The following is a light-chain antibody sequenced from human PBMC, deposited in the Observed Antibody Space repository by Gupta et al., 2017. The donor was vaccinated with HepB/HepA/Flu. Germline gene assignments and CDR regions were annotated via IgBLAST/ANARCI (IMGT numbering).Light chain of an antibody. CDR3: QQYNAWPFT. Sequence: EILTTHSPATPPVSTAKLATLSCRASQSVTSKLAWYQQKPGQAPSLLIYGASARATGIPARFSGSWSGTEFTLTISSLQSEDFAVYHCQQYNAWPFTFGQGTRVEIK. J-gene: IGKJ5*01. CDR2: GAS. CDR1: QSVTSK. V-gene: IGKV3-15*01.